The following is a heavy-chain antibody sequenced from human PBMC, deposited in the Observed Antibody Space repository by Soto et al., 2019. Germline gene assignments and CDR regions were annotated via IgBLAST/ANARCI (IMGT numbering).Heavy chain of an antibody. V-gene: IGHV1-69*06. D-gene: IGHD3-3*01. CDR1: GGTFSSHG. J-gene: IGHJ2*01. CDR2: IIPMFGTP. CDR3: AKDVSSGITSFDL. Sequence: QVQLVQSGAEVKKPGSSVKVSCKASGGTFSSHGITWVRQAPGQGLEWMGGIIPMFGTPKYAQRFQGRVSITADKSTTTAYMELSSLRSEDTAVYYCAKDVSSGITSFDLWGRGTLVTVSS.